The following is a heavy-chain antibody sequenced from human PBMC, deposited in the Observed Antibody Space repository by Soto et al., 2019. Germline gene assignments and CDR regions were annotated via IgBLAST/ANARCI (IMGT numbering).Heavy chain of an antibody. D-gene: IGHD2-21*02. CDR1: GFSLSTSTMC. CDR2: IYWDDEK. J-gene: IGHJ6*02. V-gene: IGHV2-70*12. CDR3: IQSRCGGDCLQSYASYYYYGMDV. Sequence: SGPTLVNPTQTLTLTCSLCGFSLSTSTMCVNWIRQPPGKALEWLARIYWDDEKYYSTSLKSRLTITKDTSKNQVVLTMTNMDPVDTATYYCIQSRCGGDCLQSYASYYYYGMDVWGQGTTVTVSS.